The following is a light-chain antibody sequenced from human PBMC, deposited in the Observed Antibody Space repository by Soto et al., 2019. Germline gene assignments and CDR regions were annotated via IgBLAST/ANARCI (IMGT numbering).Light chain of an antibody. CDR1: SGHSTYI. CDR2: LDRSGSY. J-gene: IGLJ3*02. CDR3: ETWYSNTHKV. V-gene: IGLV4-60*02. Sequence: QSVLTQSSSASASLGSSVKLTCILSSGHSTYIIAWHQQQPGKAPRFLMTLDRSGSYNRGSGVPDRFSGSSSGADRYLTISYLQFGDECDYYCETWYSNTHKVVAGGTELTVL.